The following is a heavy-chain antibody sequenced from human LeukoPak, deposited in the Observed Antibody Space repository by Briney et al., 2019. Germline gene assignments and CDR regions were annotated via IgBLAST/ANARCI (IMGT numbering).Heavy chain of an antibody. V-gene: IGHV3-21*01. D-gene: IGHD3-22*01. CDR1: GFTFSSYR. CDR3: AREVNYYDSSGYHGGYFDY. CDR2: ISSSSSYI. J-gene: IGHJ4*02. Sequence: AGGSLRLSCAASGFTFSSYRMNWVRQAPGKGLEWVSSISSSSSYIYYTDSVKGRFTISRDNAKNSLYLQMNSLRAEDTAVYYCAREVNYYDSSGYHGGYFDYWGQGTLVTVSS.